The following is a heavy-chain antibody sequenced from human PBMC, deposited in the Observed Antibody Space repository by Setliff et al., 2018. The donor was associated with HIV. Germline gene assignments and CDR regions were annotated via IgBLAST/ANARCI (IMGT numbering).Heavy chain of an antibody. CDR1: GDTFSSYA. Sequence: ASVKVSCKASGDTFSSYAISWVRQAPGQGPEWMGIINPNGGSTNYAQKFEGRVAMTADTSTNNVHMYLSSLRSEDTAIYYCARGGPGSSFGYDWFDPWGQGTPVTVS. V-gene: IGHV1-46*01. D-gene: IGHD5-18*01. CDR2: INPNGGST. CDR3: ARGGPGSSFGYDWFDP. J-gene: IGHJ5*02.